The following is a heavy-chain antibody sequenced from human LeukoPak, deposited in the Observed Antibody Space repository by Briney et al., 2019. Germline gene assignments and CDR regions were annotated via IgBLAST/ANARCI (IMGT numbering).Heavy chain of an antibody. J-gene: IGHJ6*02. CDR1: GFTVSTYW. Sequence: PGGSLRLSCEVSGFTVSTYWMHWVRQGPGKGLEWVARLSSDGRSTNYADFVKGRFTISRDNAKNSCYLQMNSLRAEDMAVYYCVRAMDVWGQGTTVTVSS. CDR2: LSSDGRST. CDR3: VRAMDV. V-gene: IGHV3-74*01.